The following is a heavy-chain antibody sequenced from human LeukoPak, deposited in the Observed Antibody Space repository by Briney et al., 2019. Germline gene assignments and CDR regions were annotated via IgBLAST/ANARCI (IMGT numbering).Heavy chain of an antibody. CDR1: GFTYSDYS. D-gene: IGHD1-1*01. CDR3: ARDYNYAFDN. Sequence: GGSLRLSCAASGFTYSDYSMNRVRQAPGKGLEWISYIEISSGNTKYADSVKGRFTISGDNAKSTLYLQMNSLRVEDTAVYYCARDYNYAFDNWGQGTLVTVSS. V-gene: IGHV3-48*04. J-gene: IGHJ4*02. CDR2: IEISSGNT.